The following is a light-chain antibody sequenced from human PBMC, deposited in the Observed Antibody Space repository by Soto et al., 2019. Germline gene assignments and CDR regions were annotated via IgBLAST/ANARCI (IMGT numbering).Light chain of an antibody. CDR3: SSYAGTHIV. J-gene: IGLJ1*01. CDR2: DVT. CDR1: SSDVGGYDY. V-gene: IGLV2-8*01. Sequence: QSVLTQPPAASGSPGQSVAISCTGTSSDVGGYDYVSWYQQHPGKAPKLMIYDVTKWPSGVPDRFSGSKSGNTASLTVSVLQAEDEADYYCSSYAGTHIVFGTGTKVTVL.